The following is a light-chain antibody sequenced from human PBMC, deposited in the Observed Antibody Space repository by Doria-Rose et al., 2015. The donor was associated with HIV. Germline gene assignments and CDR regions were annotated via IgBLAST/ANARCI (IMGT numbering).Light chain of an antibody. CDR2: WAS. CDR1: QSLLYTSKNY. Sequence: DIQLTQSPESLGMSLGERATLNCKSNQSLLYTSKNYLAWYQQKPGQPHKLLTSWASTGQSGVPARFGGSGSGTDFTLSIRSLEAEDVAVWYCQQYYDASSVGPGTTVDIK. V-gene: IGKV4-1*01. J-gene: IGKJ3*01. CDR3: QQYYDASS.